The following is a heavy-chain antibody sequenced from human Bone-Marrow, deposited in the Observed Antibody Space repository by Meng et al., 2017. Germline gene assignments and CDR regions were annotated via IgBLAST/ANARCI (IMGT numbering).Heavy chain of an antibody. Sequence: QVQLQQWGAGLLKPSETLSLPCAVYGGTFSDYYWSWIRQPPGKGLEWIGEINHSGGTKYTPSLESRVTISIDTSKNQFSLKLSSVTAADTAIYYCASQGDTAMATFDYWGRGTLVTVSS. J-gene: IGHJ4*02. CDR3: ASQGDTAMATFDY. D-gene: IGHD5-18*01. CDR1: GGTFSDYY. CDR2: INHSGGT. V-gene: IGHV4-34*01.